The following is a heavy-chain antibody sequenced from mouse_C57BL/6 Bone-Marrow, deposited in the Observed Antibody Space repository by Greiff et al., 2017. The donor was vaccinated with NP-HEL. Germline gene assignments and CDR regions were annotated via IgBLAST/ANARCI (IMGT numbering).Heavy chain of an antibody. J-gene: IGHJ2*01. V-gene: IGHV1-80*01. Sequence: VQLQQSGAELVKPGASVKISCKASGYAFSSYWMNWVKQRPGKGLEWIGQIYPGGGDTNYNGKFKGKATLTADKSSSTAYMQLSSLTSEDSAVYFCARYYGSSYYFDYWGQGTTLTVSS. CDR2: IYPGGGDT. CDR1: GYAFSSYW. D-gene: IGHD1-1*01. CDR3: ARYYGSSYYFDY.